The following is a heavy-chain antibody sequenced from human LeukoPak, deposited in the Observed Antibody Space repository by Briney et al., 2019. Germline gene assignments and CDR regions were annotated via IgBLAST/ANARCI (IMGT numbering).Heavy chain of an antibody. CDR3: ARASDPWLQLT. J-gene: IGHJ5*02. D-gene: IGHD5-24*01. CDR1: GFTFSNYW. CDR2: IKQDGSEK. V-gene: IGHV3-7*05. Sequence: GRSLRLSCAASGFTFSNYWMIWVRQAPGKGLEWVGNIKQDGSEKQYADSVRGRFSISRDNAQTSLYLQMNSLRAEDTAVYYCARASDPWLQLTWGQGTLVTVSS.